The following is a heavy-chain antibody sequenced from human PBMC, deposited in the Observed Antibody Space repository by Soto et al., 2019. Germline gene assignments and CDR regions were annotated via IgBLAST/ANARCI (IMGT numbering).Heavy chain of an antibody. CDR2: FYDGGTI. CDR1: GESLNYFY. CDR3: ARNKWADRFAH. V-gene: IGHV4-34*01. D-gene: IGHD1-26*01. J-gene: IGHJ5*02. Sequence: VHLQQWGAGLLKPSETLSLTCAVYGESLNYFYWSWIRQAPGKGLEWIGAFYDGGTINYNPSLKSRVTILAPTSSNQIYLRLTPVTAADAAIYYCARNKWADRFAHWGQGTPVTVSS.